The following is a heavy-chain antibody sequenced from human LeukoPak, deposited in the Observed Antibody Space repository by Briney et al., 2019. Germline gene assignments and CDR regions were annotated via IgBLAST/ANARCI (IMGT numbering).Heavy chain of an antibody. CDR3: ARVDSGSACAS. J-gene: IGHJ1*01. Sequence: GGSLRLSCAASGFTLSSYSMHWVRQAPGKGLEFVSAISKNGRNTYYGNSMKGRFTISRDISKNTLYLQMGSLRPEDMAVYYCARVDSGSACASWGQGILATVSS. V-gene: IGHV3-64*01. D-gene: IGHD6-19*01. CDR2: ISKNGRNT. CDR1: GFTLSSYS.